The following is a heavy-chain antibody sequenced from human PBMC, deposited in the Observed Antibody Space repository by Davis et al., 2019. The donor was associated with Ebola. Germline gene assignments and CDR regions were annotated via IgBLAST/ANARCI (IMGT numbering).Heavy chain of an antibody. Sequence: GESLKISCAASGFTFSSYTMNWVRQAPGKGLEWVSSIGADSNYIYYTDSVKGRFTISRDNAKNSLYLQMNTLRVEDTAIYYCVPGTWIRGQGTLVTVSS. CDR3: VPGTWI. D-gene: IGHD5-18*01. J-gene: IGHJ4*02. V-gene: IGHV3-21*01. CDR1: GFTFSSYT. CDR2: IGADSNYI.